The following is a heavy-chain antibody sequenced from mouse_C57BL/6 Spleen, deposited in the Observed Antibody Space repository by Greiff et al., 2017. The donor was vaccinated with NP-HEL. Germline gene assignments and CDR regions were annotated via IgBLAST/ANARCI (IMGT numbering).Heavy chain of an antibody. CDR1: GYAFSSSW. V-gene: IGHV1-82*01. J-gene: IGHJ4*01. CDR3: ARRAMDY. CDR2: IYPGDGDT. Sequence: QVTLKESGPELVKPGASVKISCKASGYAFSSSWMNWVKQRPGKGLEWIGRIYPGDGDTNYNGKFKGKATLTADKSSSTAYMQLSSLTSEDSAVYFCARRAMDYWGQGTSVTVSS.